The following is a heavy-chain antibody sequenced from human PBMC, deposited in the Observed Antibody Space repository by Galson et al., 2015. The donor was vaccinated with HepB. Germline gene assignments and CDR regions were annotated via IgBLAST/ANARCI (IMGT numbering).Heavy chain of an antibody. V-gene: IGHV2-70*04. J-gene: IGHJ4*02. CDR2: IDWDDDK. Sequence: PALVKPTQTLILTCTFSGFSLSTTGMRVNWIRQTPGKALEWLARIDWDDDKFYSTSLRTRLTISKDTSKNQVVLTMTNMDPVDTATYYCARMITGGAGYNCGYYFDYWGQGTLVTVSS. CDR3: ARMITGGAGYNCGYYFDY. D-gene: IGHD5-18*01. CDR1: GFSLSTTGMR.